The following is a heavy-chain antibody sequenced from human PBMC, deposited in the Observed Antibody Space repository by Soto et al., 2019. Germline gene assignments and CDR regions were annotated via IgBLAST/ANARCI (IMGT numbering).Heavy chain of an antibody. CDR2: IYHSGST. V-gene: IGHV4-4*02. D-gene: IGHD1-20*01. Sequence: PSETLSLTCAVSSGSISSSNWWSWVRQPPGKGLEWIGEIYHSGSTNYNPSLKSRVTISVDKSKNQFSLKLSSVTAADTAVYYCAGGLPGRWNDLTGTTEPYYFDYWGQGTLVTVSS. CDR3: AGGLPGRWNDLTGTTEPYYFDY. CDR1: SGSISSSNW. J-gene: IGHJ4*02.